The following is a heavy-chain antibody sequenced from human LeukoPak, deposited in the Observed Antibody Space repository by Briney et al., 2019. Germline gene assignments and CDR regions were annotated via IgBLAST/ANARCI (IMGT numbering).Heavy chain of an antibody. CDR3: ARVRDRTTTEY. Sequence: SVKVSCKASGGTFSSYAISWVRQAPGQGLEWMGRIIPILGIANYAQKFQGRVTITADKSTSTAYMELSSLRSEDTAVYYCARVRDRTTTEYWGQGTLVTVSS. CDR2: IIPILGIA. CDR1: GGTFSSYA. V-gene: IGHV1-69*04. J-gene: IGHJ4*02. D-gene: IGHD4-17*01.